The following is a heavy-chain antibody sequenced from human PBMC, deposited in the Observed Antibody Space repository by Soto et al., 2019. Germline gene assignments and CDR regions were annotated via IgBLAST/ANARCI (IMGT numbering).Heavy chain of an antibody. D-gene: IGHD1-20*01. J-gene: IGHJ6*02. CDR2: INPDSGVT. CDR1: GYTFTSYY. V-gene: IGHV1-2*02. Sequence: QVQLVQSGSEVKKPGASVKVSCKASGYTFTSYYIHWVRQAPGRGLEWMGWINPDSGVTYYAHRFQDRVTMTRDTSISTAYMELSRLTSDDTAIYYCARDRGIRDVWGQGTTVIVSS. CDR3: ARDRGIRDV.